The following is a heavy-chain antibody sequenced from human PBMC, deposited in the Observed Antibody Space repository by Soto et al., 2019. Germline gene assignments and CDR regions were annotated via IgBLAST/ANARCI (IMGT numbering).Heavy chain of an antibody. V-gene: IGHV1-18*01. J-gene: IGHJ5*02. Sequence: QVQLVQSGAEVKKPGASVKVSCKASGYTFTSYGISWVRQAPGQGLEWMGWISAYNGNTNYAQKIQGRVTMTTDTSTSTAYMELSSLRSDDTAVYYCARDHLGYCSGGSCYRRDLFDPWGQGTLVTVSS. CDR2: ISAYNGNT. D-gene: IGHD2-15*01. CDR1: GYTFTSYG. CDR3: ARDHLGYCSGGSCYRRDLFDP.